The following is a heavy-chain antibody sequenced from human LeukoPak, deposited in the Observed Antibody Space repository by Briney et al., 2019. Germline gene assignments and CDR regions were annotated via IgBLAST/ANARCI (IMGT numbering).Heavy chain of an antibody. D-gene: IGHD2-15*01. J-gene: IGHJ6*02. Sequence: SETLSLTCTVSGGSISSYYWSWIRQPPGKGLEWIGYIYYSGSTNYNPSLKSRVTISVDTSKNQFSLKLSSVTAADTAVYFCARGWTEAYYCYGLDVWGQGTTVIVSS. CDR3: ARGWTEAYYCYGLDV. CDR1: GGSISSYY. CDR2: IYYSGST. V-gene: IGHV4-59*01.